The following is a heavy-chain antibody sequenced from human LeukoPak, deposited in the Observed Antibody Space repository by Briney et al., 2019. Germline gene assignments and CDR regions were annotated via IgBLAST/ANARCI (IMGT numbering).Heavy chain of an antibody. V-gene: IGHV1-46*01. CDR1: GYTFVDYY. J-gene: IGHJ4*02. CDR2: INPSDGST. CDR3: ARSIAARPPDFDY. Sequence: ASVKVSCTASGYTFVDYYIHWVRQAPGQGLEWMRIINPSDGSTTHAQSFQGRVTMTRDTSTNTVYMELSSLRSEDTAVYYCARSIAARPPDFDYWGQGTLVTVSS. D-gene: IGHD6-6*01.